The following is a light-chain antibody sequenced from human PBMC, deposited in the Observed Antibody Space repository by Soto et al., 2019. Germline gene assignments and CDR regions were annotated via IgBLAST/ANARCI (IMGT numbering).Light chain of an antibody. CDR1: SSNIGSNT. Sequence: LTQPPSASGTPGQRVTITCSGSSSNIGSNTVNWYQQLPGTAPKLLIYSNNQRPSGVPDRFSGSKSGTSASLAISGLQSEDEADYYCAAWDDSLNGWVFGGGTKLTVL. V-gene: IGLV1-44*01. J-gene: IGLJ3*02. CDR2: SNN. CDR3: AAWDDSLNGWV.